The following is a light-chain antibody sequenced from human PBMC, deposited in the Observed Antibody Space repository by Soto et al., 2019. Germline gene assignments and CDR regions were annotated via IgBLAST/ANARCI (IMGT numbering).Light chain of an antibody. V-gene: IGKV3-20*01. Sequence: EIVLTQSPGTLSLSPGERATLSCRARQSVTSNYLAWYQQKPGQAPRLLIYDVSSRATGIPDRFSGSGSGTDFTLTISRLEPEDFAMYYCQQYGSSPLTFGGGTKVDIK. CDR2: DVS. CDR3: QQYGSSPLT. J-gene: IGKJ4*01. CDR1: QSVTSNY.